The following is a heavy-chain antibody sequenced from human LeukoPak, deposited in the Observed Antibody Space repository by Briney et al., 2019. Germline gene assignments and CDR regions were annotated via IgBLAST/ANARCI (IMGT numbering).Heavy chain of an antibody. V-gene: IGHV3-33*01. Sequence: GSLRLSCAASGFTFTTYGMHWVRQAPGKGLEWVALIWHDGSSEYYAESVKGRFSTSRVTSKNTVYLQMNSLRAEDTAMYHCARDRLSSSQNNYIDYWGQGTLVTVSS. CDR1: GFTFTTYG. D-gene: IGHD6-13*01. J-gene: IGHJ4*02. CDR2: IWHDGSSE. CDR3: ARDRLSSSQNNYIDY.